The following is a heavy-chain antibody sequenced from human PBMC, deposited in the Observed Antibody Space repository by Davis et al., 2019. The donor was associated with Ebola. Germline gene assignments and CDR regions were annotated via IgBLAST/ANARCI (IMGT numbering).Heavy chain of an antibody. CDR3: VKDGSSWYYCDY. J-gene: IGHJ4*02. Sequence: GESLKISCSASGFTFRSYAMHWVRQAPGKGLEYVSAISSNGGSTYYADSVKGRFTISRDNSKNTLYLQMSSLRAEDTAVYYCVKDGSSWYYCDYWGQGTLVTVSS. V-gene: IGHV3-64D*06. CDR2: ISSNGGST. D-gene: IGHD6-13*01. CDR1: GFTFRSYA.